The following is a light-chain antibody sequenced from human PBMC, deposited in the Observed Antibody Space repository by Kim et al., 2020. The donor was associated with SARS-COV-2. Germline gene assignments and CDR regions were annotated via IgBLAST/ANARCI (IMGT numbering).Light chain of an antibody. J-gene: IGKJ3*01. V-gene: IGKV3-11*01. CDR3: QFGIN. Sequence: AALSLSPRERATLAGRARQSVSNNLAWYQQKRGQAPRLLIYSASNRATGIPARFTGSGSGTDFTLTISSLEPEDFALYYCQFGINFGPGTKVDIK. CDR2: SAS. CDR1: QSVSNN.